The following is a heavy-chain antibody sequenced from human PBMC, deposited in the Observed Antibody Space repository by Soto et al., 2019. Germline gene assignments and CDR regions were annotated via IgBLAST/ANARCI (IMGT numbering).Heavy chain of an antibody. J-gene: IGHJ6*02. CDR3: ARDQGYCSGGSCYNYYYYGMDV. CDR2: IYHSGST. D-gene: IGHD2-15*01. CDR1: GGSISSSNW. Sequence: QVQLQESGPGLVKPSGTLSLTCAVSGGSISSSNWWSWVRQPPGKGLEWIGEIYHSGSTNYNPSLKSRVTISVDKSKNQFSLKLSSVTAADTAVYYCARDQGYCSGGSCYNYYYYGMDVWGQGTTVTVSS. V-gene: IGHV4-4*02.